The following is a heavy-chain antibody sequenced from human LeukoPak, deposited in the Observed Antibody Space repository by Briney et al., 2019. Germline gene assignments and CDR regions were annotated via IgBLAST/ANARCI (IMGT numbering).Heavy chain of an antibody. CDR3: ARALGLYSSGWYGESPIDY. D-gene: IGHD6-19*01. CDR2: INPNSGGT. CDR1: GYTFTGYY. J-gene: IGHJ4*02. Sequence: GASVKVSCKASGYTFTGYYMHWVRQAPGQGLEWMGWINPNSGGTNYAQKFQGRVTMTRDTSISTAYMELSRLRSDDTAVYYCARALGLYSSGWYGESPIDYWGQGTLVTVSS. V-gene: IGHV1-2*02.